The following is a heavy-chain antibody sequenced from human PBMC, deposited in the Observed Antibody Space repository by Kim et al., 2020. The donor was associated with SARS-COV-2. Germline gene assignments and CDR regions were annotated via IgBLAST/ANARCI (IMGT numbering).Heavy chain of an antibody. J-gene: IGHJ4*02. CDR2: ITSGGTT. V-gene: IGHV3-23*01. Sequence: GGSLRLSCTASGFTFPYSDMNWVRQTPEKGLEWVSYITSGGTTEYADSVKGRFTISRDNSKNTLYLQLNTLRVDDTAVYFCAKGGLYGDSNILDSWGQGTLVTVSS. D-gene: IGHD4-17*01. CDR3: AKGGLYGDSNILDS. CDR1: GFTFPYSD.